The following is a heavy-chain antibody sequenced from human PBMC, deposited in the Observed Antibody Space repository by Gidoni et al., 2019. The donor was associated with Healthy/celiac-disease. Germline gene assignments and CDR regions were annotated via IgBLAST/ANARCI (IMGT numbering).Heavy chain of an antibody. CDR2: IIPILGIV. CDR1: GDTFSSYA. V-gene: IGHV1-69*04. CDR3: ARESEQRDDPRYSSGYFHH. Sequence: QVQLVQSGAEVKKPGSSVKVSCKASGDTFSSYAIHWVRQAPGQGLEWMGRIIPILGIVNYAQNFQGRVTITADKSTSTAYMELSSLRSEDTAVYYCARESEQRDDPRYSSGYFHHWGQGTLVTVSS. D-gene: IGHD6-19*01. J-gene: IGHJ1*01.